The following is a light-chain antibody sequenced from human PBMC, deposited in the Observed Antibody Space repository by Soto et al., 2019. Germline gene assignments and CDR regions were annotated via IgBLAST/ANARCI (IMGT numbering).Light chain of an antibody. Sequence: ITQLPSYLFAPVGARVTISCRPSQSITNFLNWYQQRPGTAPNLLIYAASTLQSGVPSRFSGSGSGTDFTLLISRLNPEYVATYDCQQHDNFPTFGQGTRLDI. J-gene: IGKJ5*01. V-gene: IGKV1-39*01. CDR3: QQHDNFPT. CDR2: AAS. CDR1: QSITNF.